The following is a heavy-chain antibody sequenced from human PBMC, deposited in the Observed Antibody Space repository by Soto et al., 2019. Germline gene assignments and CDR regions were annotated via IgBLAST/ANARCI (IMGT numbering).Heavy chain of an antibody. Sequence: SVKVSCKASGYSFSSHAITWVRQAPGQGLEWMGGIIPVFGTPSYAQKFQGRVTISADKSTNTSYLELRSLRSEDTAVYYCARGGALSTSWYWGDGLDSWGQGTQVTSPQ. J-gene: IGHJ4*02. CDR1: GYSFSSHA. CDR2: IIPVFGTP. CDR3: ARGGALSTSWYWGDGLDS. D-gene: IGHD6-13*01. V-gene: IGHV1-69*06.